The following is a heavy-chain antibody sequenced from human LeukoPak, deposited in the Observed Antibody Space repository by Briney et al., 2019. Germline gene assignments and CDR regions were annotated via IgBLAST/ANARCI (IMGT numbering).Heavy chain of an antibody. D-gene: IGHD6-19*01. CDR3: AREDSSGWYGDY. Sequence: GGSLRLSCAASGFTVSSNYMSWVRQAPGRGLEWVSVIYSGDSTYYADSVKGRFTISRDNAKNSLYLQMNSLRAEDTAVYYCAREDSSGWYGDYWGQGTLVTVSS. V-gene: IGHV3-53*01. J-gene: IGHJ4*02. CDR2: IYSGDST. CDR1: GFTVSSNY.